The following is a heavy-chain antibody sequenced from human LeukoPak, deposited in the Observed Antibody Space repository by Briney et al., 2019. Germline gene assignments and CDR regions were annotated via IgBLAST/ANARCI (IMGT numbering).Heavy chain of an antibody. CDR1: GFTFSTQW. J-gene: IGHJ6*03. CDR3: ARDHYFYYMDA. CDR2: VNQGGTEK. Sequence: GGSLRLSCEASGFTFSTQWMSWVRQAPGKGLEWVAIVNQGGTEKYYVDSVKGRFTISRDNAENSLYLQMDSLRAEDTAVYYCARDHYFYYMDAWGKGTTVTVSS. V-gene: IGHV3-7*01.